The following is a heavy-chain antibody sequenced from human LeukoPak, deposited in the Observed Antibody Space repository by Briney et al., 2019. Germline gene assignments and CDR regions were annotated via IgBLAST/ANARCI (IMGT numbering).Heavy chain of an antibody. CDR1: GFTFSDAW. J-gene: IGHJ4*02. CDR2: VKNKIDGGTT. Sequence: GGSLRLSCAGSGFTFSDAWVSWVRQVPGKGLEWVGRVKNKIDGGTTDYAAPVRGRFTISRDDSKNMAFLQMNSLRTEDTAIYYCTTRGGLGYWGQGTLVTVSS. V-gene: IGHV3-15*01. D-gene: IGHD3-10*01. CDR3: TTRGGLGY.